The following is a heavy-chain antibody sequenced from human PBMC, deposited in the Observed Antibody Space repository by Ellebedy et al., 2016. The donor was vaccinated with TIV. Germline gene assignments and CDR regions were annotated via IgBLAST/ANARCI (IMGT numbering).Heavy chain of an antibody. CDR1: GYTFTGYY. CDR2: INPNSGGT. D-gene: IGHD3-22*01. Sequence: AASVKVSCKASGYTFTGYYMHWVRQAPGQGLEWMGWINPNSGGTNYAQKLQGRVTMTTDTSTSTAYMELRSLRSDDTAVYYCARDPLRYYYDSSGSLYFDYWGQGTLVTVSS. V-gene: IGHV1-2*02. J-gene: IGHJ4*02. CDR3: ARDPLRYYYDSSGSLYFDY.